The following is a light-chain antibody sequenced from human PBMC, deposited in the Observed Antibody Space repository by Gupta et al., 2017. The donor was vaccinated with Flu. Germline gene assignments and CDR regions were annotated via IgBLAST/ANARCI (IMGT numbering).Light chain of an antibody. CDR1: NIGSKS. CDR2: DDS. V-gene: IGLV3-21*02. Sequence: SYVLTQPPSVPVAPGPPARSTCGGNNIGSKSVHWYQQKPGQAPVLVIYDDSDRPSGLPERFSGSNSGNTATLTISRVEAGDEADYYCQVWDSSSDHRVFGTGTKVTVL. J-gene: IGLJ1*01. CDR3: QVWDSSSDHRV.